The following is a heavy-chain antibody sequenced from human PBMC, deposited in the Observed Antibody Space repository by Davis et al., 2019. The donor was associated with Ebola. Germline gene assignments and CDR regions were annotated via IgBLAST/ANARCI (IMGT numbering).Heavy chain of an antibody. J-gene: IGHJ4*02. CDR1: AFSFGIYG. CDR2: MSYHGSHT. Sequence: GESLKISCEAFAFSFGIYGMHWVRQAPGKGLEWVASMSYHGSHTSYIDSVKGRFTISRDNSKNTLYLHMNSLKAEDTAVYFCAKEYCPNSAPYCTYFEVWGQGTQVTVSS. V-gene: IGHV3-30*18. D-gene: IGHD2-8*01. CDR3: AKEYCPNSAPYCTYFEV.